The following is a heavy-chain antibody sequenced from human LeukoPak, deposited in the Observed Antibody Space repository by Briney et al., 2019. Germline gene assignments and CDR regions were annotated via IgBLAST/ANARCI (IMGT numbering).Heavy chain of an antibody. CDR2: ISGSGGST. CDR1: GFTFSSYA. J-gene: IGHJ5*02. D-gene: IGHD3-10*01. CDR3: ARDGGGSGSYYNRYNWFDP. V-gene: IGHV3-23*01. Sequence: PGGSLRLSCAASGFTFSSYAMSWVRQAPGKGLEWVSAISGSGGSTYYADSVKGRYTISRDNAKNSLYLQMNSLRAEDTAVYYCARDGGGSGSYYNRYNWFDPWGQGTLVTVSS.